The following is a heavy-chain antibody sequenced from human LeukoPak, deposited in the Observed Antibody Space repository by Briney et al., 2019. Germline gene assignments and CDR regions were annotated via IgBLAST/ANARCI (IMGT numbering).Heavy chain of an antibody. V-gene: IGHV3-48*01. D-gene: IGHD3-16*01. J-gene: IGHJ3*02. CDR2: ISTSSSTI. CDR3: ARDMKGISDAFDI. Sequence: GGSLRLSCAASGFTFSSYSLNWVRQAPGKGLEWVSYISTSSSTIYYADSVKGRFTISRDNAKNSLYLQMNSLRAEDTAVYYCARDMKGISDAFDIWGQGTMVTGSS. CDR1: GFTFSSYS.